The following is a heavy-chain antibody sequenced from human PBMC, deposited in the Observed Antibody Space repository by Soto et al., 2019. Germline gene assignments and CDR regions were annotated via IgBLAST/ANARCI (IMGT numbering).Heavy chain of an antibody. CDR1: GGTFSSYA. V-gene: IGHV1-69*12. Sequence: QVQLVQSGAEVKKPGSSVKVSCKASGGTFSSYAISWVRQAPGQGLEWMGGIIPIFGTADYAQKFQGRVTMTADESTSTAYMELSSLRSEDTAVYYCASHGYGTATCYSYGIDVWGPGTTFTVSS. D-gene: IGHD5-12*01. J-gene: IGHJ6*02. CDR3: ASHGYGTATCYSYGIDV. CDR2: IIPIFGTA.